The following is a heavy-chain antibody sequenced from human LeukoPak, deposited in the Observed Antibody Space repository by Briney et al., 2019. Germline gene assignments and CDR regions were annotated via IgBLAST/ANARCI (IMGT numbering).Heavy chain of an antibody. V-gene: IGHV3-48*01. D-gene: IGHD2-21*01. J-gene: IGHJ4*02. Sequence: GGSLRLSCAASGFTFSSYSMNWVRQAPGKGLEWVSYISSTSTTIYYADSVKGRFTISRDNAKNSLFLQMNSLRAEDTAVYYCAKDVVPFDYWGQGTLVTVSS. CDR2: ISSTSTTI. CDR3: AKDVVPFDY. CDR1: GFTFSSYS.